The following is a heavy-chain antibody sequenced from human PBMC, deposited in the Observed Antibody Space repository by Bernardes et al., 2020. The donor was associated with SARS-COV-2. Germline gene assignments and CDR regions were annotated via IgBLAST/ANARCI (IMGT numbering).Heavy chain of an antibody. J-gene: IGHJ6*02. V-gene: IGHV3-9*01. Sequence: GGSLRLSCAASGFTFDDYAMHWVRQAPGKGLEWVSGISWNSGSIGYADSVKGRFTISRDNAKNSLYLQMNSLRAEDTALYYCAKGAEWLPLGGMDVWGQGTTVTVSS. CDR1: GFTFDDYA. CDR3: AKGAEWLPLGGMDV. D-gene: IGHD3-3*01. CDR2: ISWNSGSI.